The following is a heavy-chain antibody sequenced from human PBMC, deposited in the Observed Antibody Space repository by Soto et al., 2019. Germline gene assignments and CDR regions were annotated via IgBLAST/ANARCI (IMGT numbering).Heavy chain of an antibody. CDR2: INPDSGAT. CDR3: ARGDYGTGGYPFPYFDY. J-gene: IGHJ4*02. D-gene: IGHD2-8*02. V-gene: IGHV1-2*02. Sequence: HERLVQSGAEVKRPGASLKVSCKASGYSFTGYYIHWVRQAPGQGLEWMGWINPDSGATNYAQNFQGRVTLTSDTSISTASMDLTSLTSDYTAVYYCARGDYGTGGYPFPYFDYWGQGTLVIVSS. CDR1: GYSFTGYY.